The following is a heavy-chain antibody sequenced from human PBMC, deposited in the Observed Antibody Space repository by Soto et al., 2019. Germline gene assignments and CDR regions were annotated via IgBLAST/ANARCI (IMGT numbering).Heavy chain of an antibody. D-gene: IGHD6-19*01. CDR3: ARDKVEGLVQGDAFDI. J-gene: IGHJ3*02. V-gene: IGHV3-30-3*01. CDR1: GFTFSSYA. CDR2: ISYDGSNK. Sequence: QVQLVESGGGVVQPGRSLRLSCAASGFTFSSYAMHWVRQAPGKGLEWVAVISYDGSNKYYADSVKGRFTISRDNSKNTLYLQMNSLRAEDTAVYYCARDKVEGLVQGDAFDIWGQGTMVTVSS.